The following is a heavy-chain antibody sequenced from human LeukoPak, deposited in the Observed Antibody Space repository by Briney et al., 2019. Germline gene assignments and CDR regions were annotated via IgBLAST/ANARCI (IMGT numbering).Heavy chain of an antibody. J-gene: IGHJ4*02. CDR2: IKQDGNEK. Sequence: AGGSLRLSCAASGFTFSSYWMSWVRQAPGKGLEWVANIKQDGNEKYYVDSMKGRFTISRDNAKNSLYLQMNSLRAEDTAVYYCAFDCSGGSCYINWGQGTLVTVSS. CDR3: AFDCSGGSCYIN. D-gene: IGHD2-15*01. CDR1: GFTFSSYW. V-gene: IGHV3-7*03.